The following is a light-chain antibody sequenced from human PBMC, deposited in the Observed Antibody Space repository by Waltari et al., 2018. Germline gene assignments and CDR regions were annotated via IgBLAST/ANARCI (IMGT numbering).Light chain of an antibody. J-gene: IGLJ2*01. CDR3: SSFAGSSQML. Sequence: QSALTQPPSASGSPGQSVTISCTGTSSDVGGFDYVSWYQQHPGKVPRLMIYEVSKRPSGVPCRFSGSKSGNTASLTVSGLQVEDEADYYCSSFAGSSQMLFGGGTKLTVL. CDR2: EVS. V-gene: IGLV2-8*01. CDR1: SSDVGGFDY.